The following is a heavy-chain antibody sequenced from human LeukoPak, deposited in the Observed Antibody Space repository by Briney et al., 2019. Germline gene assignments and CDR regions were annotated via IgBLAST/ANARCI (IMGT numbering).Heavy chain of an antibody. J-gene: IGHJ4*02. CDR3: AGAASIVVCYSDY. CDR1: GFTFSSYA. CDR2: ISSNGGST. D-gene: IGHD3-22*01. Sequence: PGGSLRLSCAASGFTFSSYAMHWVRQAPGKGLEYVSAISSNGGSTSYANSVKGRFTISRGNSKNTLYPQMGSLGAEDMAVYYCAGAASIVVCYSDYWGQGTLVTVSS. V-gene: IGHV3-64*01.